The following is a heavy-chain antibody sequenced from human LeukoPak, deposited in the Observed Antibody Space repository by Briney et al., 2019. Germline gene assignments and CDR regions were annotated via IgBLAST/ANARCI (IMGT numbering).Heavy chain of an antibody. D-gene: IGHD2-2*01. CDR3: ARKYTSSWTLDY. Sequence: ASVKVSCKASGYTFTNYDISWVRQAPGQGLEWMGWITTYNGNTNYAQNLQDRVTITTDTSTSTAYMELRSLRSDDTAVYYCARKYTSSWTLDYWGQGTLVTVFS. J-gene: IGHJ4*02. CDR2: ITTYNGNT. CDR1: GYTFTNYD. V-gene: IGHV1-18*01.